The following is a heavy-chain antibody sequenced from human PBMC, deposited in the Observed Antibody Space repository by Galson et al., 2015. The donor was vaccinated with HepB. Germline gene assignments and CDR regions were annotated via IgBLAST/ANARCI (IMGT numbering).Heavy chain of an antibody. J-gene: IGHJ6*02. Sequence: YYWVWIRQPPGKGLEWIGYISYSGSTNYSPSLKSRVTISVDTSKNQFSLKLSSVTAADTAVYYCARIFSTYSMDVWGQGTTVTVSS. CDR3: ARIFSTYSMDV. CDR2: ISYSGST. V-gene: IGHV4-59*01. CDR1: YY.